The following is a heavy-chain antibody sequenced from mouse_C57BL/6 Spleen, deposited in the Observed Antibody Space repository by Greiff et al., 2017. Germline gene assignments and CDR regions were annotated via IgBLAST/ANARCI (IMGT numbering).Heavy chain of an antibody. J-gene: IGHJ4*01. CDR2: IDPSDSYT. V-gene: IGHV1-50*01. CDR1: GYTFTSYW. D-gene: IGHD1-1*01. CDR3: ARRAYGRVTLYAMDY. Sequence: QVQLQQPGAELVKPGASVKLSCKASGYTFTSYWMQWVKQRPGQGLEWIGEIDPSDSYTNYNQKFKGKATLTVDTSSRTAYMQLSSLTSEDSAVYYCARRAYGRVTLYAMDYWGQGTSVTVSS.